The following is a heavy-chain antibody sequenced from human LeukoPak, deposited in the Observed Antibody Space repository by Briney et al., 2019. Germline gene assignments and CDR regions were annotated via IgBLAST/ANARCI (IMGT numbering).Heavy chain of an antibody. CDR1: GGSISSSNW. V-gene: IGHV4-4*02. CDR2: IYHSGST. CDR3: ARGQTVPAATDYYYYGMDV. J-gene: IGHJ6*04. D-gene: IGHD2-2*01. Sequence: SGTPSLTCAVSGGSISSSNWWSWVRQPPGKGLEWIGEIYHSGSTNYNPSLKSRVTISVDKSKNQFSLKLSSVTAADTAVYYCARGQTVPAATDYYYYGMDVWGKGTTVTVSS.